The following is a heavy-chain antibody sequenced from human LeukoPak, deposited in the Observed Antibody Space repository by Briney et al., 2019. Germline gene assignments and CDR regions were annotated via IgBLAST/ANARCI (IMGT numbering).Heavy chain of an antibody. D-gene: IGHD5-12*01. J-gene: IGHJ6*02. CDR2: ISAYNGNT. CDR1: GYTFTSYG. Sequence: GASVKVSCKASGYTFTSYGISWVRQAPGQGLEWMGWISAYNGNTNHAQKLQGRVTMTTDTSTSTAYMELRSLRSDDTAVYYCARGSMVATKDPYYYYGMDVWGQGTTVTVSS. V-gene: IGHV1-18*01. CDR3: ARGSMVATKDPYYYYGMDV.